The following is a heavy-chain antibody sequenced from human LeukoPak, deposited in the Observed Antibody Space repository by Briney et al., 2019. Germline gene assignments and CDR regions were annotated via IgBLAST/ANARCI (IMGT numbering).Heavy chain of an antibody. D-gene: IGHD6-6*01. Sequence: GGSLRLSCAASGFTFSSYSMNWVRQAPGKGLEWVSSISSSSSYIYYADPVKGRFAISRDNAKNSLYLQMNSLRAEDTAVYYCARGEGSLVYWGQGTLVTVSS. CDR3: ARGEGSLVY. J-gene: IGHJ4*02. CDR2: ISSSSSYI. V-gene: IGHV3-21*01. CDR1: GFTFSSYS.